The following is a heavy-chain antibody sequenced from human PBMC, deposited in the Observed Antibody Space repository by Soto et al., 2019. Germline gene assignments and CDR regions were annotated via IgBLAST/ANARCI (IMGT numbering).Heavy chain of an antibody. CDR2: IYYSGST. Sequence: TLSLTCTVSGGSVSSGSYYWSWIRQPPGKGLEWIGYIYYSGSTNYNPSLKSRVTISVDTSKNQFSLKLSSVTAADTAVYYCARCAAMVRGVQDNYYYYGMDVWGQGTTVTVSS. CDR3: ARCAAMVRGVQDNYYYYGMDV. D-gene: IGHD3-10*01. V-gene: IGHV4-61*01. J-gene: IGHJ6*02. CDR1: GGSVSSGSYY.